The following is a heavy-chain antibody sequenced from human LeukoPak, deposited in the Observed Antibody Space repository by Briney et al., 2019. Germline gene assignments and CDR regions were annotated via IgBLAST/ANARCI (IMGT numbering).Heavy chain of an antibody. Sequence: SETLSLTCAVFGGSFSGYFWTWIRQPPGKGLEWIGEINHSGSTKYNPSLKSRVTISVDTSKNQFSLKVSSVTAADTAVYYCARGYCTTTSCSGMDYWGQGTLVTVSS. J-gene: IGHJ4*02. V-gene: IGHV4-34*01. CDR2: INHSGST. CDR3: ARGYCTTTSCSGMDY. D-gene: IGHD2-2*01. CDR1: GGSFSGYF.